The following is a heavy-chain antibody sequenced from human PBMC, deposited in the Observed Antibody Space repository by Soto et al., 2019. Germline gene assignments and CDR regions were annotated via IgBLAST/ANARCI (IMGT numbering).Heavy chain of an antibody. J-gene: IGHJ4*02. D-gene: IGHD6-19*01. CDR3: ARSVAVPGAHIDY. CDR1: GGSISSGGYY. CDR2: IYYSGST. V-gene: IGHV4-31*03. Sequence: LSLTCTVSGGSISSGGYYWSWIRQHPGKGLEWIGYIYYSGSTYYNPSLKSRVTISVDTSKNQFSLRLSSVTAADTAVYFCARSVAVPGAHIDYWGQGTQVTVSS.